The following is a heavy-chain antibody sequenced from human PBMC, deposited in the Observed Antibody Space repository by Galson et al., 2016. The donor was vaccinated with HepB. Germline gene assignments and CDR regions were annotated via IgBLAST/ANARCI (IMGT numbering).Heavy chain of an antibody. CDR3: ATDHGPSGWLC. V-gene: IGHV3-53*01. CDR1: GISVGSND. Sequence: SLRLSCAASGISVGSNDLSWVRQGPGKGLEWVSVIYTIGSTNYADSVKGRFTISRDKSKNTVYLQMNSLRAEDTAVYYCATDHGPSGWLCWGQGTLVIVSS. D-gene: IGHD6-19*01. J-gene: IGHJ1*01. CDR2: IYTIGST.